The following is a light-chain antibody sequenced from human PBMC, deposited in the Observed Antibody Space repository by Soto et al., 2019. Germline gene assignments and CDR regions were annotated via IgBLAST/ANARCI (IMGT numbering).Light chain of an antibody. V-gene: IGLV2-14*01. CDR1: SSDIGGYNY. J-gene: IGLJ1*01. Sequence: QSVLAQPAFVSGSPGQSITISCTGTSSDIGGYNYVSWYQQHIGQAPKVMMYEVGNRPSGVSSRFSGSKSGNTASLTISGLQAEDEADYYCSSYTSSNTLYVFGTGTKVTVL. CDR3: SSYTSSNTLYV. CDR2: EVG.